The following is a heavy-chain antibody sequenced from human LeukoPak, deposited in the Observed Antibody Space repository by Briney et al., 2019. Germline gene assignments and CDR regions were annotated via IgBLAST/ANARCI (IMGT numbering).Heavy chain of an antibody. CDR2: INPNTGDT. V-gene: IGHV1-2*02. Sequence: GASVKVSCKASGYTFTGYYIHWVRQAPGQGLEWMGWINPNTGDTNYAQKFQGRVTMTRDTSISTAYMELTRLRSDDTAVYYCARGYYDSSAYYSADYWDQGTLVTVSS. D-gene: IGHD3-22*01. J-gene: IGHJ4*02. CDR1: GYTFTGYY. CDR3: ARGYYDSSAYYSADY.